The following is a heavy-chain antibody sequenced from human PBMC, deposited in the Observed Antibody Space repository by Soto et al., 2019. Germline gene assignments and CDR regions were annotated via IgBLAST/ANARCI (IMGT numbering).Heavy chain of an antibody. J-gene: IGHJ4*02. CDR2: IYYSGST. D-gene: IGHD3-9*01. V-gene: IGHV4-30-4*01. CDR1: GGSISSGDYY. CDR3: ARGRTYYDILTGPYYFDY. Sequence: SETLSLTCTVSGGSISSGDYYWSWIRQPPGKGLEWIGYIYYSGSTYYNPSLKSRVTISVDTSKDQFSLKLSSVTAADTAVYYRARGRTYYDILTGPYYFDYWGQGTLVTVSS.